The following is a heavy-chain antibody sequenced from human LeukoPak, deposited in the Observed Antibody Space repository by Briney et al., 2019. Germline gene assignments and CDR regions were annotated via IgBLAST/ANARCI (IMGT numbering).Heavy chain of an antibody. CDR2: IIPIFGTA. CDR1: GGTFSSYA. D-gene: IGHD3-22*01. Sequence: GASVKVSCKASGGTFSSYAISWVRQAPGQGLEWMGGIIPIFGTANYAQKFQGRVTITADESTSTAYMELSSLRSEDTAVYYCARVPDSSGYIWFDPWGQGTLVTVSS. V-gene: IGHV1-69*13. J-gene: IGHJ5*02. CDR3: ARVPDSSGYIWFDP.